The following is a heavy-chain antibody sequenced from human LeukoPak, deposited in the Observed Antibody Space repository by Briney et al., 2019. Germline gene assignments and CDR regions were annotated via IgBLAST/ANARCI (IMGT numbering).Heavy chain of an antibody. J-gene: IGHJ6*03. CDR2: IFSDGRT. CDR3: ARAQSPYAYYYYYYMDV. V-gene: IGHV3-66*02. Sequence: GGSLRLSCAVSGFTVSSIYLSWVRQAPGRGLEWVSLIFSDGRTYYADSAKGRFTISRDNSKNTLYLQMDSLRAEDTAVYYCARAQSPYAYYYYYYMDVWGKGTTVTVSS. CDR1: GFTVSSIY.